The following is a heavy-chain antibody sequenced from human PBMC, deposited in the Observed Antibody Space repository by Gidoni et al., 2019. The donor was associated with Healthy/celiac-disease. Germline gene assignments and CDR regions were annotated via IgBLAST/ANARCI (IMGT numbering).Heavy chain of an antibody. Sequence: QVQLQESGPGLVKPSQTLSLTCTVSGGSISSGDYYWSWIRQPPGKGLEWIGYIYYSGSTYYNPSLKSRVTISVDTSKNQFSLKLSSVTAADTAVYYCARANSDILTGYSGWFDPWGQGTLVTVSS. CDR3: ARANSDILTGYSGWFDP. CDR1: GGSISSGDYY. D-gene: IGHD3-9*01. V-gene: IGHV4-30-4*01. CDR2: IYYSGST. J-gene: IGHJ5*02.